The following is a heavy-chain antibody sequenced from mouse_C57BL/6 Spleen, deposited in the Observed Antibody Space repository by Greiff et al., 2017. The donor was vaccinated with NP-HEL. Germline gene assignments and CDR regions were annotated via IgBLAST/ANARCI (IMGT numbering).Heavy chain of an antibody. CDR3: TRVLTGTGDYCDY. CDR2: IDPETGGT. V-gene: IGHV1-15*01. J-gene: IGHJ2*01. D-gene: IGHD4-1*01. Sequence: VQLVESGAELVRPGASVTLSCKASGYTFTDYEMHWVKQTPVHGLEWIGAIDPETGGTAYNQKFKGTAILTADKYSSTAYMELRSLTSEDSAVYYCTRVLTGTGDYCDYWGQGTTLTVSS. CDR1: GYTFTDYE.